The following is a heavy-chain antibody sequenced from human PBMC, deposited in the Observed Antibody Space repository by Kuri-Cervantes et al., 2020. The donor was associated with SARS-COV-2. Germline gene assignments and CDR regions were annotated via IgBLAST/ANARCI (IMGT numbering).Heavy chain of an antibody. D-gene: IGHD3-10*01. CDR1: GYTFTSYG. V-gene: IGHV1-8*03. CDR3: ARGGAHDAFDI. Sequence: ASVKVSCKASGYTFTSYGINWVRQATGQGLEWMGWINPNSGNTGYAQKFQGRVTITRNTSISTAYMELSSLRSEDTAVYYCARGGAHDAFDIWGQGTMVTVSS. J-gene: IGHJ3*02. CDR2: INPNSGNT.